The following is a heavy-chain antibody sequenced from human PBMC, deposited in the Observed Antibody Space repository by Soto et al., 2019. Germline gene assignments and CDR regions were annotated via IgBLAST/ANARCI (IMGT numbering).Heavy chain of an antibody. J-gene: IGHJ6*02. CDR1: GFTFGDYA. CDR3: TRDLGIAARYGMDV. V-gene: IGHV3-49*03. D-gene: IGHD1-20*01. CDR2: IRSKAYGGTT. Sequence: GSLRLSCTASGFTFGDYAMSWFRQAPGKGLEWVGFIRSKAYGGTTEYAASVKGRFTISRDDSKSIAYLQMNSLKTEDTAVYYCTRDLGIAARYGMDVWGQGTTVTVSS.